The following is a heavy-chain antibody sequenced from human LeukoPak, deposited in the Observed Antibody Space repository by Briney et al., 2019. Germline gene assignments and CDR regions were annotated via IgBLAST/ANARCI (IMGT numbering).Heavy chain of an antibody. Sequence: PSETLSLTCTVSGYSINSGYTWGWIRQPPGKGLEWIGNIYHSGSTYYNPSLKSRVTISVDRSKNQFSLKLSSVTAADTAVYYCARDRYCSGGSCYKNAFDIWGQGTMVTVSS. CDR1: GYSINSGYT. CDR2: IYHSGST. J-gene: IGHJ3*02. V-gene: IGHV4-38-2*02. CDR3: ARDRYCSGGSCYKNAFDI. D-gene: IGHD2-15*01.